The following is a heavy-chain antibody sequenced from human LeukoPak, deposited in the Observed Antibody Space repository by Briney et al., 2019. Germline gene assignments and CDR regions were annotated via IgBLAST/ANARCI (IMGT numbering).Heavy chain of an antibody. D-gene: IGHD3-10*01. CDR1: GFPFISYW. J-gene: IGHJ3*01. V-gene: IGHV3-7*01. CDR3: AREDYYGSGNYVAWGGAFDV. CDR2: IKQEGGER. Sequence: GGSLRLSCAASGFPFISYWMTWVRQAPGKGLEGLANIKQEGGERYDVDSVKGRVTISRDNAKTSTYLEMNSLRAEDTAVYYCAREDYYGSGNYVAWGGAFDVWGQGTTVTVSS.